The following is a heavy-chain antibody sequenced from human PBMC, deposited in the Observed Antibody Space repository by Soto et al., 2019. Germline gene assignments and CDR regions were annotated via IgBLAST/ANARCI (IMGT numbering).Heavy chain of an antibody. CDR3: AKDGSDTYYYDSSGRRGAFDI. J-gene: IGHJ3*02. V-gene: IGHV3-23*01. CDR2: FSGSGGST. D-gene: IGHD3-22*01. CDR1: GFTFSSYA. Sequence: EVQLLESGGGLVQPGGSLRLSCAASGFTFSSYAMSWVRQAPGKGLEWVSAFSGSGGSTYYADSVKGRFTISRDNSKNTLYLQTNSLRAEDTAVYYCAKDGSDTYYYDSSGRRGAFDIWGQGTMVTVSS.